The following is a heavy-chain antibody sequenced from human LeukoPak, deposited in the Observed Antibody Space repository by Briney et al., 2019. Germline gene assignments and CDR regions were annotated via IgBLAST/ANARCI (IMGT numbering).Heavy chain of an antibody. Sequence: GESLKTSCKGSGYSFTNYWIGWVRQMPGKGLEWMGIVFPGDSGTRYSPSFQGQVTISADKSISTAYLQWSSLKASDTAMFYCTRHTDIYASPDYWGRGTLVTVSS. CDR3: TRHTDIYASPDY. D-gene: IGHD3-10*01. J-gene: IGHJ4*02. CDR2: VFPGDSGT. V-gene: IGHV5-51*01. CDR1: GYSFTNYW.